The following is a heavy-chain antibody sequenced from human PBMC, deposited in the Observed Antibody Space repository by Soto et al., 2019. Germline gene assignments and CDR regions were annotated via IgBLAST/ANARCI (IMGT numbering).Heavy chain of an antibody. CDR2: IYYSGST. CDR3: ARPHCTSTSCYQAWFDS. CDR1: GGSISSDY. V-gene: IGHV4-59*08. J-gene: IGHJ5*01. D-gene: IGHD2-2*01. Sequence: PSETLSLTCSVSGGSISSDYWSWIRQPPGRGLEWIGYIYYSGSTEYNPSLKSRVTMSVDTSKNQFSLKLSSVTAADTAVYYCARPHCTSTSCYQAWFDSWGQGTLVTVSS.